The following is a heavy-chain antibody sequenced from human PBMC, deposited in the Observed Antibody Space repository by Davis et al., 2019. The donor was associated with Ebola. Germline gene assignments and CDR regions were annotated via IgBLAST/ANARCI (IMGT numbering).Heavy chain of an antibody. Sequence: ASVKVSCKASGYTFTSYAMHWVRQAPGQRLEWMGWINAGNGNTKYSQKFQGRVTITRDTSASTAYMELSSLRSEDTAVYYCARGWGITMIVVVTDFDYWGQGTLVTVSS. CDR2: INAGNGNT. CDR3: ARGWGITMIVVVTDFDY. J-gene: IGHJ4*02. CDR1: GYTFTSYA. V-gene: IGHV1-3*01. D-gene: IGHD3-22*01.